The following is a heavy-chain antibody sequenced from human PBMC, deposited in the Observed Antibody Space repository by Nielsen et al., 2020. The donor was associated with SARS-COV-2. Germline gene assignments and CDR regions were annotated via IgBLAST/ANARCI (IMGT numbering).Heavy chain of an antibody. Sequence: GESLKISCAASGFTFSDHYMTWIRQTPGKGLEWISYITNTGAEYYADSVKGRFTISRDNAQSSLYLLMNNLRAEDTAVYYCARDLIVGAFVYWGQGTLVTVSS. V-gene: IGHV3-11*04. J-gene: IGHJ4*02. CDR2: ITNTGAE. CDR1: GFTFSDHY. CDR3: ARDLIVGAFVY. D-gene: IGHD1-26*01.